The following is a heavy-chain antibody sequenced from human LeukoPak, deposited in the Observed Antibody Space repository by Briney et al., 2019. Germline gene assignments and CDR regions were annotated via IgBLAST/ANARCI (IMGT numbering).Heavy chain of an antibody. D-gene: IGHD5-18*01. CDR3: ATPDHRTWIQLWLRYFDY. CDR1: GFIFSNYW. Sequence: PGGSLRLSCAASGFIFSNYWMSWVRQAPGKGLEWVSAISGSGGSTYYADSVKGRFTISRDNSKNTLYLQMNSLRAEDTAVYYCATPDHRTWIQLWLRYFDYWGQGTLVTVSS. V-gene: IGHV3-23*01. J-gene: IGHJ4*02. CDR2: ISGSGGST.